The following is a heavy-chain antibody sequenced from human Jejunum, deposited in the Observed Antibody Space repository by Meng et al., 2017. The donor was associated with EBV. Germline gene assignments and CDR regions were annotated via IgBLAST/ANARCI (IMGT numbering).Heavy chain of an antibody. CDR1: GFTFSRFS. CDR2: ISPDGDET. J-gene: IGHJ4*02. CDR3: ADRARVGGL. Sequence: EVQLLESXXGWVQPGGSLRLSCAASGFTFSRFSMSWVRQAPGKGLEWVSNISPDGDETYYADSVKGRFTISRDNSKNRVFLQMNSLRAEDAAVYYCADRARVGGLWGQGTLVNVSS. V-gene: IGHV3-23*01.